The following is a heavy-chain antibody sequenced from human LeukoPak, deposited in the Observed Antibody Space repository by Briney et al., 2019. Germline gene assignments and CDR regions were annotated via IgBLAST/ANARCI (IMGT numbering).Heavy chain of an antibody. D-gene: IGHD3-16*02. CDR3: ATYRFDY. Sequence: SETLSLTCVVYGESFSGYSWSWIRQPPGKGLEWIGEINQRRNTNYNPSLKSRVTISIDTSKNQFSLQLNSVTPEDTAVYYCATYRFDYWGQGTLVIVS. CDR2: INQRRNT. J-gene: IGHJ4*02. CDR1: GESFSGYS. V-gene: IGHV4-34*01.